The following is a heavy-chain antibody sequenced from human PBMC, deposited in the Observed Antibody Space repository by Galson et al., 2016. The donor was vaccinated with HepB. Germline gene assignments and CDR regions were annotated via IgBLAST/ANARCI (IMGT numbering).Heavy chain of an antibody. V-gene: IGHV3-23*01. CDR2: TSRSGDST. J-gene: IGHJ4*02. D-gene: IGHD2/OR15-2a*01. Sequence: SLRLSCAASGFTFRNYGMTWVRQAPGKGLEVVSSTSRSGDSTDYADSVKGRFTISRDNSNSMLFLQMSSLRADDTAVYYCARRHEYCPPVGCSVDYWGQGTLVSVSS. CDR3: ARRHEYCPPVGCSVDY. CDR1: GFTFRNYG.